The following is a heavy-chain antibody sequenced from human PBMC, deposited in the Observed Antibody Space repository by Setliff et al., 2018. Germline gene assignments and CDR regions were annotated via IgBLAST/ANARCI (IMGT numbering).Heavy chain of an antibody. J-gene: IGHJ4*02. CDR2: ISSSSSTI. Sequence: HPGGSLSLSCAASGFTFSSYSMNWVRQAPGKGLEWVSYISSSSSTIYYADSVKGRFTISRDNAKNSLYLQMNSLRAEDTAVYYCAKNGGDIVVVPAAPIDYWGQGTLVTVSS. CDR1: GFTFSSYS. D-gene: IGHD2-2*01. CDR3: AKNGGDIVVVPAAPIDY. V-gene: IGHV3-48*01.